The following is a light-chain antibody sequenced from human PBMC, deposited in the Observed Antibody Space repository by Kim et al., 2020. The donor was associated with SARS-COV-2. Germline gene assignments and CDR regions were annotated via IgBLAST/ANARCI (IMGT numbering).Light chain of an antibody. CDR2: DAS. V-gene: IGKV3-11*01. CDR3: QQCSSWPLT. J-gene: IGKJ4*01. Sequence: LSPGERATLSCRASQSVGSYLAWYQQKPGQAPRLLIYDASNRATGIPVRFSGSGSGTDFTLTINSLEPEDFAIYYCQQCSSWPLTFGGGTKVDIK. CDR1: QSVGSY.